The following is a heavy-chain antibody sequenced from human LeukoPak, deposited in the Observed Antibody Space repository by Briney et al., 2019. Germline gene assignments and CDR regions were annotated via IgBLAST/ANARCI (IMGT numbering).Heavy chain of an antibody. J-gene: IGHJ4*02. CDR3: ARGIESYGNYGY. Sequence: SETLSLTCTVSGGSISSYYRSWIRQPPGKGLEWIGYIYYNGSTDYNPSLESRVTISVDTSNNQFSLNLSSVTAADTAVYYCARGIESYGNYGYWGQGTLVTVSS. D-gene: IGHD4-11*01. V-gene: IGHV4-59*01. CDR1: GGSISSYY. CDR2: IYYNGST.